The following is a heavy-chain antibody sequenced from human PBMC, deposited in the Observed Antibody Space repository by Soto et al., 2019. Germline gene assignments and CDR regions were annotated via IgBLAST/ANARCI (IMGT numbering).Heavy chain of an antibody. J-gene: IGHJ3*02. CDR1: GGSISSGDYY. CDR2: IYYSGST. Sequence: QVQLQESGPGLVKPSQTLSLTCTVSGGSISSGDYYWSWIRQPPGKGLEWIGYIYYSGSTYYNPSLKSXXTXSXXTSKNQFSLKLSSGTAAATAVYYCARAPTNDAFDIWGQGTMVTVSS. V-gene: IGHV4-30-4*01. CDR3: ARAPTNDAFDI.